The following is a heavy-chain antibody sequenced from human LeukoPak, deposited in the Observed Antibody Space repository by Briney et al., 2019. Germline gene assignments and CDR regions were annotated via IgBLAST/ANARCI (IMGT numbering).Heavy chain of an antibody. Sequence: GGSLRLSCAASGFTVSSNFMTWIRQAPGKGLEWVSVIYSGGSTYYADSVKDRFTISRDNSKNMLYLQMNSLRAEDTAVYYCARGGDSLHYWGQGTLVTVSS. CDR3: ARGGDSLHY. J-gene: IGHJ4*02. CDR2: IYSGGST. V-gene: IGHV3-66*01. D-gene: IGHD3-10*01. CDR1: GFTVSSNF.